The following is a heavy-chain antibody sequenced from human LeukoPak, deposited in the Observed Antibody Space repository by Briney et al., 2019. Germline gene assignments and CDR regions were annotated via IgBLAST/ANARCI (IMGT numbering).Heavy chain of an antibody. J-gene: IGHJ4*02. Sequence: GGSLRLSCAASGFTFSSYGMHWVRQAPGKGLEWVAFIRYDGSNKYYADSVKGRFTISRDISKNTLYLQLNSLRAEDTAVYFCARMNTAGKESFDYWGQGTLVTVSS. D-gene: IGHD5-18*01. CDR3: ARMNTAGKESFDY. V-gene: IGHV3-30*02. CDR1: GFTFSSYG. CDR2: IRYDGSNK.